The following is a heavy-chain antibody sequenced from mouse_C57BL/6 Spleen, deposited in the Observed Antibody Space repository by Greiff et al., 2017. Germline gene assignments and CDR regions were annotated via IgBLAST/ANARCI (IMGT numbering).Heavy chain of an antibody. J-gene: IGHJ2*01. CDR3: ARHEEDYYGSSYFDY. CDR2: FYPGSGSI. D-gene: IGHD1-1*01. CDR1: GYTFTEYT. Sequence: VKPGASVKLSCKASGYTFTEYTIPWVKQRSGQGLEWIGWFYPGSGSIKYNEKFKDKATLTADKSSSTVYMELSRLTSEDSAVYFCARHEEDYYGSSYFDYWGQGTTLTVSS. V-gene: IGHV1-62-2*01.